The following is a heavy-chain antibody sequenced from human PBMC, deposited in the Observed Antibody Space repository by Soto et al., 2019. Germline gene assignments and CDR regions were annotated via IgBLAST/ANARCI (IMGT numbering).Heavy chain of an antibody. CDR2: IYYSGST. CDR3: AREGYCSSTSCYAGAFDI. Sequence: QVQLQESGPGLVKPSQTLSLTCTVSGGSISSGGYYWSWIRQHPGKGLEWSGYIYYSGSTYYNPSLKSRVTISEDTSKNQFSLKLSSVTAADTAVYYCAREGYCSSTSCYAGAFDIWGQGTMVTVSS. D-gene: IGHD2-2*01. CDR1: GGSISSGGYY. J-gene: IGHJ3*02. V-gene: IGHV4-31*03.